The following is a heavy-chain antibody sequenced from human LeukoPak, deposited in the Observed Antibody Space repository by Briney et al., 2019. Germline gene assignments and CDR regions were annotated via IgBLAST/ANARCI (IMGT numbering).Heavy chain of an antibody. CDR3: ARGINYGSGIDY. CDR2: VNRDGSST. V-gene: IGHV3-74*01. CDR1: GFTFSSFW. Sequence: GGSLRLSCAASGFTFSSFWMDCVRQAPGKGLVWVSHVNRDGSSTYYADSVKGRFTISRDNAKNTVYLQMNNLRVEDTAVYYCARGINYGSGIDYWGQGTLVTVSS. D-gene: IGHD3-10*01. J-gene: IGHJ4*02.